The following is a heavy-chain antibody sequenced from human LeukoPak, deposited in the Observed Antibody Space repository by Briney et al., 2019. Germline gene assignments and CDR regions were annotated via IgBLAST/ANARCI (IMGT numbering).Heavy chain of an antibody. CDR1: GFTFSSYG. CDR2: IRYDGSNK. V-gene: IGHV3-30*02. D-gene: IGHD3-22*01. J-gene: IGHJ4*02. Sequence: PGGSLRLSCAASGFTFSSYGMHWVRQAPGKGLEWVAFIRYDGSNKYYADSVKGRFTISRDNSKNTLYLQMNSLRAEDTAVYYCARDRKTYYYDSSGLYWGQGTLVTVSS. CDR3: ARDRKTYYYDSSGLY.